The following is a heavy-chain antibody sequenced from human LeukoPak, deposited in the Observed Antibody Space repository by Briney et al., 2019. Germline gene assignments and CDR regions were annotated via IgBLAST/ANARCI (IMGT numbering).Heavy chain of an antibody. CDR1: GGSISSGSYY. J-gene: IGHJ4*02. D-gene: IGHD6-13*01. CDR2: IYTSGST. Sequence: SQTLSLTCTVSGGSISSGSYYWSWIRQPAGKGLEWIGRIYTSGSTNYNPSLKSRVTISVDTSKNQFSLKLSSVTAADTAVYYCAKKIASGDYFDYWGQGTLVTVSS. CDR3: AKKIASGDYFDY. V-gene: IGHV4-61*02.